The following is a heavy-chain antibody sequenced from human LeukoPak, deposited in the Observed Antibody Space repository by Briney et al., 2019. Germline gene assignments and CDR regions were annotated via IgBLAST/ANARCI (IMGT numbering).Heavy chain of an antibody. CDR1: GFTFSSYA. CDR2: ISGSGGST. J-gene: IGHJ6*02. V-gene: IGHV3-23*01. D-gene: IGHD2-15*01. Sequence: GGSLRLSCAASGFTFSSYAMSWVRQAPGKGLEWVSAISGSGGSTYYADSVKGRFTISRDNAKNVLYLQMSSLRAEDTAVYYCAREIRETVVTRHYYYGIDVWGQGTTVTVSS. CDR3: AREIRETVVTRHYYYGIDV.